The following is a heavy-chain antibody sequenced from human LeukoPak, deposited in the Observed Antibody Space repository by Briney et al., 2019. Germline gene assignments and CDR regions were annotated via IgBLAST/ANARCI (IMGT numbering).Heavy chain of an antibody. CDR2: NNHSGST. CDR3: ARVPYCSSGSCPQGHAFDI. CDR1: GGSFSGYY. D-gene: IGHD2-15*01. J-gene: IGHJ3*02. Sequence: PSETLSLPCAVYGGSFSGYYWSWIRQPPGKGLEWIGENNHSGSTNYNPSLKSRVTISVDTSKNQFSLKLSSVTAADTAVYYCARVPYCSSGSCPQGHAFDIWGQGTMVTVS. V-gene: IGHV4-34*01.